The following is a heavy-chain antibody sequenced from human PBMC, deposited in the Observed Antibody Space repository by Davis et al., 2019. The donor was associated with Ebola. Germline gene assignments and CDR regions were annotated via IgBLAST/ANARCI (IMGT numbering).Heavy chain of an antibody. V-gene: IGHV3-23*01. CDR2: ITFSGGST. CDR1: GFSFGSHT. D-gene: IGHD4-17*01. Sequence: PGGSLRLSCAASGFSFGSHTMTWFRQAPGKGLEWVSAITFSGGSTSYTDSVKGRFTISRDNSTSTLYLQMNSLRAEDTALYYCARGIIGIYGVDYWGQGTLVTVSS. J-gene: IGHJ4*02. CDR3: ARGIIGIYGVDY.